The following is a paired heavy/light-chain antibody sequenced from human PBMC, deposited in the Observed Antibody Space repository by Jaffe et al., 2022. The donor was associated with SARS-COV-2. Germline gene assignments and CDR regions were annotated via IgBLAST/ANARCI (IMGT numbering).Light chain of an antibody. V-gene: IGKV1-12*01. J-gene: IGKJ4*01. CDR1: QGISTW. Sequence: DIQMTQSPSSVSASVGDRVTITCRASQGISTWLAWYQQKPGKAPKLLIYAASTLQSGVSSRFSGSGSGTDFTLTISSLQPEDIATYYCQQANSFPLTFGGGTKVEIK. CDR3: QQANSFPLT. CDR2: AAS.
Heavy chain of an antibody. V-gene: IGHV3-49*03. Sequence: EVQLAESGGGLVQPGRSLRLSCIISGLTFGDNGLSWFRQAPGKGLEWVGFIRSKTYYGTAEYAASVKGRFTISRDDSRNIAYLQMNSLKTEDTAVYYCARTVAIPLWFDPWGQGTLVTVSS. J-gene: IGHJ5*02. CDR3: ARTVAIPLWFDP. CDR2: IRSKTYYGTA. D-gene: IGHD6-19*01. CDR1: GLTFGDNG.